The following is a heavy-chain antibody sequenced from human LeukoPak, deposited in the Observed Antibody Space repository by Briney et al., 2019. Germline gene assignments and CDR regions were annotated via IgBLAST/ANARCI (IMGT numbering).Heavy chain of an antibody. CDR1: GGSFSGYY. V-gene: IGHV4-34*01. CDR2: INHSGST. Sequence: ETLSLTCAVYGGSFSGYYWSWVREPPGEGLEWIGEINHSGSTNYNPSLKSRVTISVATSKHQFSLKLSSVTAADTAVYYCARVRSSSWYGGDYWGQGTLVTVSS. CDR3: ARVRSSSWYGGDY. D-gene: IGHD6-13*01. J-gene: IGHJ4*02.